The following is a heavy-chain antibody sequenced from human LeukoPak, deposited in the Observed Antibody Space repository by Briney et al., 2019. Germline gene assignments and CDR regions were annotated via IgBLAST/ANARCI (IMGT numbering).Heavy chain of an antibody. CDR3: AKAVMYYYDSSGYPTDY. CDR2: ISGSGGST. Sequence: GGSLRLSCAASGFTSSNYTMSWVRQAPGKGLEWVSAISGSGGSTYYEDSVKGRFTISRDNSKNTLYLRMNSPRAEDTAVYYCAKAVMYYYDSSGYPTDYWGQGTLVTVSS. D-gene: IGHD3-22*01. J-gene: IGHJ4*02. CDR1: GFTSSNYT. V-gene: IGHV3-23*01.